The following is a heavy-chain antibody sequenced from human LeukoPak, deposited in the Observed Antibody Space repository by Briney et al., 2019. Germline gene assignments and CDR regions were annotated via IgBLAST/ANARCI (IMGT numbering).Heavy chain of an antibody. CDR3: ARASSTSAFSGMDV. CDR2: IYSGGST. D-gene: IGHD2-2*01. J-gene: IGHJ6*04. V-gene: IGHV3-53*01. Sequence: GGSLRLSCAASGFTVSSNYMSWVRQAPGKGLEWVSVIYSGGSTYYADSVKGRFTISRDNSKNTLYLQMNSLRAEDTAVYYCARASSTSAFSGMDVWGKETTVTVSS. CDR1: GFTVSSNY.